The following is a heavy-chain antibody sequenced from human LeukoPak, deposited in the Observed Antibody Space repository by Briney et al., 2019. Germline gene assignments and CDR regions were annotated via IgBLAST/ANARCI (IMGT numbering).Heavy chain of an antibody. CDR1: GFIFSNYA. CDR2: ISSSGSTI. Sequence: PGASLRLSCAASGFIFSNYAMSWVRQAPGKGLEWVSYISSSGSTIYYADSVKGRFTISRDNAKNSLYLQMNSLRAEDTAVYYCAREYCSGGSCYPHGLGAFDIWGQGTMVTVSS. CDR3: AREYCSGGSCYPHGLGAFDI. D-gene: IGHD2-15*01. V-gene: IGHV3-48*03. J-gene: IGHJ3*02.